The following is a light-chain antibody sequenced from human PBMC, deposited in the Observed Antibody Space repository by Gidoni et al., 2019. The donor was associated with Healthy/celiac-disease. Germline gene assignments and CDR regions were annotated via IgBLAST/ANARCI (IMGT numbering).Light chain of an antibody. V-gene: IGKV3-11*01. CDR1: QSVSSY. CDR3: QQRSNWPLT. CDR2: DAS. Sequence: EIVLTQSPATLSLSPGERATLSCRASQSVSSYLAWYQQKPGQAPRRLIYDASNRATGIPARFSGSGSGTDFTLTISSLEPEDFAVYDCQQRSNWPLTFXGXTKVEIK. J-gene: IGKJ4*01.